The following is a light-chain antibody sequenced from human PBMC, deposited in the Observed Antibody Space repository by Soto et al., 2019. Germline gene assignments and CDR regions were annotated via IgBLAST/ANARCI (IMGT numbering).Light chain of an antibody. V-gene: IGKV3-11*01. CDR2: DAS. J-gene: IGKJ1*01. CDR1: QSVSRY. Sequence: ENVLTQSPGTRSLSPGERATLSCRASQSVSRYLAWYQQKPGQAPRLLIYDASNRATGIPARFSGSGSGTDFTLTISSLQTEDFAVYYCQQRSNWTPTFGQGTKVDIK. CDR3: QQRSNWTPT.